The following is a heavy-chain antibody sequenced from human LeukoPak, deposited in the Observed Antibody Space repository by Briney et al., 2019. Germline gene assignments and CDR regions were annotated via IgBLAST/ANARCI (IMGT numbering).Heavy chain of an antibody. D-gene: IGHD6-19*01. CDR1: GDSVSSNSAA. V-gene: IGHV6-1*01. Sequence: SQTLSLTCAISGDSVSSNSAAWNRTRQSPSRGLECLGRTYYRSKWYNDYAVSVRSRITINPDTSKNQFSLQLNSVTPEDTAVHYCARDLLAVAATRSDYFDYWGQGTLVTVSS. CDR3: ARDLLAVAATRSDYFDY. CDR2: TYYRSKWYN. J-gene: IGHJ4*02.